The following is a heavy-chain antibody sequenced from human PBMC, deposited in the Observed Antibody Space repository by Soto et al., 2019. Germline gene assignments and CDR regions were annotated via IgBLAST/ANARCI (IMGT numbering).Heavy chain of an antibody. V-gene: IGHV4-59*08. J-gene: IGHJ3*02. D-gene: IGHD4-17*01. CDR1: GGSISSYY. CDR2: IYYSGST. CDR3: ARNYGYAFDI. Sequence: SETLSLTCTVSGGSISSYYWSWIRQPPGKGLEWIGYIYYSGSTNYNPSLKSRVTISVDTSKNQFSLKLSSVTAADTAVYYCARNYGYAFDIWGQGTMVTVSS.